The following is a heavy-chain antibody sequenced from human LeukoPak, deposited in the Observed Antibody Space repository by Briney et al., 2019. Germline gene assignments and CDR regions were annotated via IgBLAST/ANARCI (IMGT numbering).Heavy chain of an antibody. CDR2: INPNSGGT. D-gene: IGHD6-13*01. CDR1: GYTFTSYD. Sequence: ASVKVSCKASGYTFTSYDINWVRQAPGQGLEWMGWINPNSGGTNYAQKFQGRVTMTRDTSISTAYMELSRLRSDDTAVYYCARESIAAAGNNDYWGQGTLVTVSS. V-gene: IGHV1-2*02. J-gene: IGHJ4*02. CDR3: ARESIAAAGNNDY.